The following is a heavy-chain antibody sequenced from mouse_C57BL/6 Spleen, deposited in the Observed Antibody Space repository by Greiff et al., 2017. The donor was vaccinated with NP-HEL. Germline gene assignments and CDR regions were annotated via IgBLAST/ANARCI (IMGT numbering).Heavy chain of an antibody. Sequence: QVQLQQPGAELVRPGSSVKLSCKASGYTFTSYWMDWVKQRPGQGLEWIGNIYPSDSETHYNQKFKDKATLTVDKSSSTAYMQLSSLTSEDSAVYYCARSLQSYGSSPRWYFDVWGTGTTVTVSS. CDR2: IYPSDSET. CDR3: ARSLQSYGSSPRWYFDV. D-gene: IGHD1-1*01. CDR1: GYTFTSYW. J-gene: IGHJ1*03. V-gene: IGHV1-61*01.